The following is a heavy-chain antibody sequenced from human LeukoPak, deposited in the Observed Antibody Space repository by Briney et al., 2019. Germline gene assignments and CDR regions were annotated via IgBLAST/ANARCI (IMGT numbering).Heavy chain of an antibody. CDR2: IYTSGST. D-gene: IGHD2-15*01. Sequence: SETLSLTCTVSGGSISSYYWSWIRQPAGKGLEWIGRIYTSGSTNYNPSLKSRVTMPVDTSKNQFSLKLSSVTAADTAVYYCASGKTTRYYYYYMDVWGKGTTVTVSS. CDR3: ASGKTTRYYYYYMDV. V-gene: IGHV4-4*07. CDR1: GGSISSYY. J-gene: IGHJ6*03.